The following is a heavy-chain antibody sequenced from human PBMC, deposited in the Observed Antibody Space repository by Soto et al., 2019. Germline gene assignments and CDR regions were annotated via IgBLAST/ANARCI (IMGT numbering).Heavy chain of an antibody. Sequence: QVPLVESGGGLVKPGGSLRLSCAASGFTFSDYYMSWIRQAPGKGLEWVSYISSSSSYTNYADSVKGRFTISRDNAKNSLYLQMNSLRAEDTAVYYCGMGYCSGGSCRYFDYWGQGTLVTVSS. J-gene: IGHJ4*02. D-gene: IGHD2-15*01. V-gene: IGHV3-11*05. CDR2: ISSSSSYT. CDR3: GMGYCSGGSCRYFDY. CDR1: GFTFSDYY.